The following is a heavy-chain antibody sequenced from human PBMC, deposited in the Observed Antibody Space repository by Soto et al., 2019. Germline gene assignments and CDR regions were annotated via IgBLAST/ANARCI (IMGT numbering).Heavy chain of an antibody. D-gene: IGHD5-18*01. CDR3: ARGGYSYGFGESMDV. Sequence: SETLSLACTVSVGSVSSGSYYWSWILQPPGKGLEWIGYIYYSGSTNYNPSLKSRVTISVDTSKNQFSLKLSSVTAADTAVYYCARGGYSYGFGESMDVWGQGTTVTVSS. V-gene: IGHV4-61*01. CDR1: VGSVSSGSYY. J-gene: IGHJ6*02. CDR2: IYYSGST.